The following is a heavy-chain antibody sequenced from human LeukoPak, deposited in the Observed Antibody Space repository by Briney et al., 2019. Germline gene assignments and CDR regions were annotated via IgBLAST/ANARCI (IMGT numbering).Heavy chain of an antibody. CDR1: GGTFSSYG. J-gene: IGHJ4*02. Sequence: ASVKVSCKASGGTFSSYGITWVRQAPGQGLEWMGWISAYSGNTKYAQKLQDTVSMTTDTSTSTAYMELSRLRSDDTAVYYCARGGAWYSSGWYALRRWGQGTLVTVSS. CDR3: ARGGAWYSSGWYALRR. D-gene: IGHD6-19*01. CDR2: ISAYSGNT. V-gene: IGHV1-18*01.